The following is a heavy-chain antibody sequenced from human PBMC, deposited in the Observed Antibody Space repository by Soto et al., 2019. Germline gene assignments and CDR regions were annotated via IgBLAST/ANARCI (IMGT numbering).Heavy chain of an antibody. D-gene: IGHD3-22*01. V-gene: IGHV4-31*03. CDR2: IYYSGST. CDR1: GGPFSRGGYY. J-gene: IGHJ4*02. CDR3: AREYYYDSSGFDE. Sequence: SETLSLTCTVSGGPFSRGGYYWSWIRQHPQKGLEWIGHIYYSGSTYYNPSLKSRVTVSVDTSKNQFSLKLSSVTAADTAVYYCAREYYYDSSGFDEWGQGTLVTVSS.